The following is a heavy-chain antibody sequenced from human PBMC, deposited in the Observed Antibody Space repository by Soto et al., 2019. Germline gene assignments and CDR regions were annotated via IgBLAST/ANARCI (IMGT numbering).Heavy chain of an antibody. CDR3: ASYSSSSPINWFDP. D-gene: IGHD6-13*01. Sequence: SETLSLTCTVSGGSISSGGYYRSWIRQHPGKGLEWIGYIYYSGSTYYNPSLKSRVTISVDTSKNQFSLKLSSVTAADTAVYYCASYSSSSPINWFDPWGQGTLVTVSS. V-gene: IGHV4-31*03. J-gene: IGHJ5*02. CDR1: GGSISSGGYY. CDR2: IYYSGST.